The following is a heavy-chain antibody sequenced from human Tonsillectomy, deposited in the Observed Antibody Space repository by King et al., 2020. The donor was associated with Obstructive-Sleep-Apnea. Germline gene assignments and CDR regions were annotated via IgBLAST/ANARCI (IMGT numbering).Heavy chain of an antibody. V-gene: IGHV3-48*01. Sequence: VQMVESGGGLVQPGGSLRLSCAAPGFTFSSYSLNWVRQAPGKGLEWVSYISGGGTTINYEDSVKGRFTISRDSAKKSVYLQMNMLRVEDPSVYYGSREGIYTYGRVDFWGQGILVTVSS. D-gene: IGHD5-18*01. CDR2: ISGGGTTI. CDR3: SREGIYTYGRVDF. J-gene: IGHJ4*02. CDR1: GFTFSSYS.